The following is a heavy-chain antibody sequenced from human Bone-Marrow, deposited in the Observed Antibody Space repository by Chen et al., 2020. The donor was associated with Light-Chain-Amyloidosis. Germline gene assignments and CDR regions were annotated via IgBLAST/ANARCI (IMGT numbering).Heavy chain of an antibody. V-gene: IGHV3-7*01. CDR2: INKDGSVR. J-gene: IGHJ4*02. CDR3: ATDRGAGAADY. D-gene: IGHD1-26*01. Sequence: EVQLVESGGGLVQPGGSLRLSCVASGITFSGTWMSWVRQAPGKGLEWVANINKDGSVRNHVDSGKGRFTISRDNAKNSLYLQMDGLGADDTAVYFCATDRGAGAADYWGQGTLVTVSS. CDR1: GITFSGTW.